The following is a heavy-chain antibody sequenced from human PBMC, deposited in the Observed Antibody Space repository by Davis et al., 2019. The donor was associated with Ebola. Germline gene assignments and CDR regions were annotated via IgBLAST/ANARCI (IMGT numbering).Heavy chain of an antibody. Sequence: ASVHVSCMVSVYTLTEFSMHWVRQAPGKGLEWMGGFDPEDGETIYAQKFQGRVTITADESTSTAYMELSSLRSEDTAVYYCARGGWELLYGRFDYWGQGTLVTVSS. CDR3: ARGGWELLYGRFDY. D-gene: IGHD1-26*01. CDR1: VYTLTEFS. V-gene: IGHV1-24*01. CDR2: FDPEDGET. J-gene: IGHJ4*02.